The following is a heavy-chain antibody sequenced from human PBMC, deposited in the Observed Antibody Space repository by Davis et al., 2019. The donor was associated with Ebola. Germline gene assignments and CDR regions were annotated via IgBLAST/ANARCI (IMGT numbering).Heavy chain of an antibody. CDR3: ARWGILGRDSLPYYYYGMDV. CDR2: INAGNGNT. D-gene: IGHD3/OR15-3a*01. J-gene: IGHJ6*04. Sequence: AASVKVSCKASGYLLSSYAMHWVRQAPGQRLEWMGWINAGNGNTKYSQKFQGRVTITRDTSASTAYMELSSLRSEDTAVYYCARWGILGRDSLPYYYYGMDVWGKGTTVTVSS. CDR1: GYLLSSYA. V-gene: IGHV1-3*01.